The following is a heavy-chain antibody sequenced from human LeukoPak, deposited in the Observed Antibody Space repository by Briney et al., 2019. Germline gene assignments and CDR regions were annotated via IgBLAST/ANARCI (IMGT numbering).Heavy chain of an antibody. CDR3: ARINDSGSYWGLNYYYYMDV. Sequence: SETLSLTCTVSGGSISGYYWTWIRQPPGKGLEWIGEINHSGSTNYNPSLKSRVTISVDTSKNQFSLKLSSVTAADTAVYYCARINDSGSYWGLNYYYYMDVWGKGTTVTVSS. V-gene: IGHV4-34*01. D-gene: IGHD1-26*01. CDR1: GGSISGYY. CDR2: INHSGST. J-gene: IGHJ6*03.